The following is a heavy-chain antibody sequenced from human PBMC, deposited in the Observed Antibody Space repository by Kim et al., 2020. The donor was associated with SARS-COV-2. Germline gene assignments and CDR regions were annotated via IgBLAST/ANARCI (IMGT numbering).Heavy chain of an antibody. D-gene: IGHD4-17*01. V-gene: IGHV3-7*04. J-gene: IGHJ4*02. CDR3: ARVYGDYDYYFDY. Sequence: YVDPAKGRFTITRDNAKNSLYLQMNSLRAADTAVYYCARVYGDYDYYFDYWGQGTLVTVSS.